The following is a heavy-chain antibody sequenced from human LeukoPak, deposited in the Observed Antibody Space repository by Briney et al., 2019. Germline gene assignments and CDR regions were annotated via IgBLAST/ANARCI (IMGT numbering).Heavy chain of an antibody. CDR3: AKGRYSGYDVTWAFDY. CDR2: IYGGDNT. J-gene: IGHJ4*02. D-gene: IGHD5-12*01. V-gene: IGHV3-53*01. Sequence: PGGSLRLSCAASGFTVSNNYMSWVRQAPGKGLEWVSIIYGGDNTYYADSVKGRFTVSRDNSKNTLYLQMNSLRAEDTAVYYCAKGRYSGYDVTWAFDYWGQGTLVTVSS. CDR1: GFTVSNNY.